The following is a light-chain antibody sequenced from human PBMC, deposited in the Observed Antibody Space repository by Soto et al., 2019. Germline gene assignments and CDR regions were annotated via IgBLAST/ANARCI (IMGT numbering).Light chain of an antibody. CDR1: QSISNW. Sequence: DIQMTQSPSTLSASVGDRVTITCRASQSISNWLAWYQQRPGKAPNLLIYKASSLEGGVPSRFSGSGSGTDFTLTISRLQPDAFATYYCQQYNTYPWTFGHGTRVEIK. CDR2: KAS. CDR3: QQYNTYPWT. V-gene: IGKV1-5*03. J-gene: IGKJ1*01.